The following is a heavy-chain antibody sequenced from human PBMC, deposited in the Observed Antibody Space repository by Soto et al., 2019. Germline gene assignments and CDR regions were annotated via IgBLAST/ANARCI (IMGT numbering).Heavy chain of an antibody. Sequence: QVQLVQSGAEVKKPGASVKVSCKASGYTFTSYAMHWVRQAPGQRLEWMGWINAGNGNTKYSQKFQGRVTITRDTSASTAYLELSSLRSADTAVYYCARGPGGPDGPGDYWGQGTLVTFSS. D-gene: IGHD2-15*01. V-gene: IGHV1-3*01. J-gene: IGHJ4*02. CDR3: ARGPGGPDGPGDY. CDR1: GYTFTSYA. CDR2: INAGNGNT.